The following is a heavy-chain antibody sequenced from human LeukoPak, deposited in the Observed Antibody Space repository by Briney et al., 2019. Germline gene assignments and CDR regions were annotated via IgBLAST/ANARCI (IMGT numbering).Heavy chain of an antibody. D-gene: IGHD5-18*01. Sequence: GGSLRLSCVTSGFTFINYAMTWVRQAPGKGLEWVSSISSSGVGTHYADSVKGRFTISRDNSKNTLYLQMSSLRAEDTAVYYCARGQGLPQTNYYYGMDVWGQGTTVTVSS. CDR2: ISSSGVGT. J-gene: IGHJ6*02. CDR1: GFTFINYA. V-gene: IGHV3-23*01. CDR3: ARGQGLPQTNYYYGMDV.